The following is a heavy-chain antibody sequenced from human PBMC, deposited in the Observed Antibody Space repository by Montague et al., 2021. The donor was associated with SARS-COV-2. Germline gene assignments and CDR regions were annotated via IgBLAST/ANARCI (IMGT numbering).Heavy chain of an antibody. V-gene: IGHV4-59*11. D-gene: IGHD3-10*01. CDR1: GGFISSHY. J-gene: IGHJ5*02. CDR2: INYNGGT. Sequence: SETLSLTCAVSGGFISSHYWSFIRQPPGKGLEWIAYINYNGGTNYNPSLKSRVTISVDTSKNHFSLQLRSVTPADTAVYFCARATSVRGAVNWFDPWGQGTLVTVSS. CDR3: ARATSVRGAVNWFDP.